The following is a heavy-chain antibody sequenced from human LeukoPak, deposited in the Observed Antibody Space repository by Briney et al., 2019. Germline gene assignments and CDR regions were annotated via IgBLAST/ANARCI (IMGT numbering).Heavy chain of an antibody. D-gene: IGHD1-26*01. V-gene: IGHV4-30-4*08. Sequence: PSETLSHTCTVSGGSISSGGYYWSWIRQHPGKGLEWIGYIYYSGSTYYNPSLKSRVTISVDTSKNQFSLKLSSVTAADTAVYYCARVGVGSIDYWGQGTLVTVSS. CDR3: ARVGVGSIDY. CDR1: GGSISSGGYY. J-gene: IGHJ4*02. CDR2: IYYSGST.